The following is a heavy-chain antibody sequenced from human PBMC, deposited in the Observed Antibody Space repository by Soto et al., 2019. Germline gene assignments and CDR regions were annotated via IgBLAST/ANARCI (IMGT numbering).Heavy chain of an antibody. D-gene: IGHD3-10*01. Sequence: EVQLVESGGGLVQPGGSLRLSCAASGFTFSSYWMSWVRQAPGKGLEWVANIKQDGSEKYYVDSVKGRFTISRDNAKNSLYLQMNSLRAEDTAVYYCASGRLWFGELGDDSWGQGTLVTVSS. CDR1: GFTFSSYW. CDR3: ASGRLWFGELGDDS. V-gene: IGHV3-7*05. J-gene: IGHJ4*02. CDR2: IKQDGSEK.